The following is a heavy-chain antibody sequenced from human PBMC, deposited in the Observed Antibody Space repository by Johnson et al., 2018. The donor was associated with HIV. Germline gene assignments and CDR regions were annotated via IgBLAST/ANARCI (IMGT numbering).Heavy chain of an antibody. V-gene: IGHV3-13*01. Sequence: VQLVESGGGLKQPGGSLRLSCAASGFTFSSYDMHWVRQATGKGLEWVSTIGTAGDTYYPGSVKGRFTVSREDAKNSLYLQMNSLRAGDTGVYYCARAGDYDVLTGSLLRGTFDVWGQGTMVTVSS. CDR3: ARAGDYDVLTGSLLRGTFDV. CDR1: GFTFSSYD. J-gene: IGHJ3*01. CDR2: IGTAGDT. D-gene: IGHD3-9*01.